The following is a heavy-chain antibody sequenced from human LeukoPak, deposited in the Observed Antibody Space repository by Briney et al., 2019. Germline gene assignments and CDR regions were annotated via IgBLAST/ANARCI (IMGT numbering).Heavy chain of an antibody. CDR3: ARAGYSSGMDV. Sequence: GGSLRLSCAASGFTFDDYGMSWVRQAPGKGLEWVSGINWSGGSTGYADSVKGRFTISRDNAKNSLYLQMNSLRAEDTAVYYCARAGYSSGMDVWGKGTTVTVSS. D-gene: IGHD6-19*01. CDR2: INWSGGST. J-gene: IGHJ6*03. CDR1: GFTFDDYG. V-gene: IGHV3-20*04.